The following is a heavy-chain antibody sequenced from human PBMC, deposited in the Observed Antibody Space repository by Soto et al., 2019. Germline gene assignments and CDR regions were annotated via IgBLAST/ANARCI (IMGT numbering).Heavy chain of an antibody. Sequence: QITLKESGPTLVKPTQTLTLTCIFSGFSLSTRGVGVGWIRQPPGKALEWLALLYCDDDKGYSPSLKSRLTITKDTSKNQVVLTVTNMDPVDTATYYCAHRPRGYSYYFDYWGQGTLVTVSS. V-gene: IGHV2-5*02. CDR2: LYCDDDK. J-gene: IGHJ4*02. D-gene: IGHD5-18*01. CDR3: AHRPRGYSYYFDY. CDR1: GFSLSTRGVG.